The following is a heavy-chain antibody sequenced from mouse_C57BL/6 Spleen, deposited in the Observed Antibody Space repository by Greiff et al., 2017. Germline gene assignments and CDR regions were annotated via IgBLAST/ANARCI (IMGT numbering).Heavy chain of an antibody. D-gene: IGHD2-1*01. CDR1: GYAFRRSW. Sequence: QVQLQQSGAELVKPGASVKISCKASGYAFRRSWLPWVQQRPGKGLEWIGQIYPGDGDTNYNGKFKGKATLTADKSSSTAYMQLSSLTSEDSAVYFCARLGNTWFAYWGQGTLVTVAA. CDR3: ARLGNTWFAY. V-gene: IGHV1-80*01. CDR2: IYPGDGDT. J-gene: IGHJ3*01.